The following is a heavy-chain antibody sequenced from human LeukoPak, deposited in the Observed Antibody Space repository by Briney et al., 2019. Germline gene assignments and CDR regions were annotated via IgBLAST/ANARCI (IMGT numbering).Heavy chain of an antibody. CDR1: GFIFSNYY. CDR3: AKDTMIVVETLPDY. D-gene: IGHD3-22*01. J-gene: IGHJ4*02. V-gene: IGHV3-30*18. CDR2: ISYDGSNK. Sequence: GGSLRLSCTASGFIFSNYYMGWVRQAPGKGLEWVAVISYDGSNKYYADSVKGRFTISRDNSKNTLYLQMNSLRAEDTAVYYCAKDTMIVVETLPDYWGQGTLVTVSS.